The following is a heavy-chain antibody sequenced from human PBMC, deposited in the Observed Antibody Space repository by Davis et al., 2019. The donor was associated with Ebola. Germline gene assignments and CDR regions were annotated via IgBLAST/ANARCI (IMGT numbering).Heavy chain of an antibody. Sequence: PSETLSLTCAVYGGSFSGYYWSWIRQPPGKGLEWIGEINHSGSTNYNPSLKSRVTISVDTSKSQFSLKLSSVTAADTAVYYCARTDKAFDYWGQGTLVTVSS. CDR2: INHSGST. V-gene: IGHV4-34*01. J-gene: IGHJ4*02. CDR1: GGSFSGYY. CDR3: ARTDKAFDY.